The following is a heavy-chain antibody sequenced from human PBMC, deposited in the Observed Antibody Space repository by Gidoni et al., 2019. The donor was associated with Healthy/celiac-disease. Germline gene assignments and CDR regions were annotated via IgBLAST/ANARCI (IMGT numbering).Heavy chain of an antibody. Sequence: QVQLVESGGGVVQPGRYLRLSCAASGFTFSSYGMHWVRQAPGKGLEWVAVRSYDGSNKYYADSVKGRFTISRDNSKNTLYLQMNSLRAEDTAVYYCARDQGAMVRGGYFDYWGQGTLVTVSS. D-gene: IGHD3-10*01. CDR3: ARDQGAMVRGGYFDY. CDR1: GFTFSSYG. CDR2: RSYDGSNK. V-gene: IGHV3-30*03. J-gene: IGHJ4*02.